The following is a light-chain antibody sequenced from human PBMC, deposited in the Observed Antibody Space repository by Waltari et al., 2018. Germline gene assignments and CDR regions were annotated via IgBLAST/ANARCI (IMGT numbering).Light chain of an antibody. CDR3: QQLNSYPRT. Sequence: DIQLTQSPSFLSASVGDRVTTACRASQGISRSLAWYQQKPGKAPKLLIYAASTLQSGVPSRFSGDGSGTEFTLTISSLQPEDSATYYCQQLNSYPRTFGQGTKLEIK. J-gene: IGKJ2*01. CDR2: AAS. CDR1: QGISRS. V-gene: IGKV1-9*01.